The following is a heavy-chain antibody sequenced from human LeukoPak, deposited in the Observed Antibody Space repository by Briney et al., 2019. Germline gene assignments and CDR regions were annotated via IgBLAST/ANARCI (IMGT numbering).Heavy chain of an antibody. J-gene: IGHJ4*02. Sequence: KVSFKXSGGTFXXXAISWVRQAPGQGLEWMGRIIPILGMANYAQKLQGRVTMTTDTSTSTAYMELRSLRSDDTAVYYCARARYSSGSNFDYWGQGTLVTVSS. D-gene: IGHD6-19*01. V-gene: IGHV1-69*04. CDR3: ARARYSSGSNFDY. CDR2: IIPILGMA. CDR1: GGTFXXXA.